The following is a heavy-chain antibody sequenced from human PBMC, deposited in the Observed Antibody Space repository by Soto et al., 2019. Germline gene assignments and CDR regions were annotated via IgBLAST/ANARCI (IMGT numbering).Heavy chain of an antibody. Sequence: SETLSLTCTVSGGSISSGDYYWSWIRQPPGKGLEWIGYIYYSGSTYYNPSLKSRATISVDTSKNQFSLKLSSVTAADTAVYYCARGRYCTSTSCFFDYVGQGALVTVSS. CDR3: ARGRYCTSTSCFFDY. D-gene: IGHD2-2*01. J-gene: IGHJ4*02. CDR2: IYYSGST. V-gene: IGHV4-30-4*01. CDR1: GGSISSGDYY.